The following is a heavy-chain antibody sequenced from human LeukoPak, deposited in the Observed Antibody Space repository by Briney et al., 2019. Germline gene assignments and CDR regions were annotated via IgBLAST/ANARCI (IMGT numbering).Heavy chain of an antibody. V-gene: IGHV4-34*01. CDR3: ARYVPVRTGTTRASFDY. Sequence: PSETLSLTCAVYGGSFSDYDWSWIRQPPGKGLEWIGEINQSGSTNCDPSLKSRVSMSIDTSKSQFSLNLRSVTAADTAVYYCARYVPVRTGTTRASFDYWGQGTLVTVSS. J-gene: IGHJ4*02. CDR2: INQSGST. CDR1: GGSFSDYD. D-gene: IGHD1-1*01.